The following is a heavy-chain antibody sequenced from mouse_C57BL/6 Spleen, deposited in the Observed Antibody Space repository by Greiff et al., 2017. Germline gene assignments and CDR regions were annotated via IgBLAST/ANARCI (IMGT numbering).Heavy chain of an antibody. V-gene: IGHV1-69*01. CDR3: ARDDGSSSLDY. CDR2: IDPSDSYT. D-gene: IGHD1-1*01. Sequence: QVQLQQPGAELVMPGASVKLSCKASGYTFTSYWMHWVKQRPGQGLEWIGEIDPSDSYTNYNQKFKGKSTLTVDKSSSTAYMQLSSLTSEDSAVYYCARDDGSSSLDYWGKGTTLTASS. CDR1: GYTFTSYW. J-gene: IGHJ2*01.